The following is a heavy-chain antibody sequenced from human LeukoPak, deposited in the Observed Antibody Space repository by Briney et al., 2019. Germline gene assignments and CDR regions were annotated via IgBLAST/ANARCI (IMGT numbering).Heavy chain of an antibody. CDR2: ISYDGSNK. V-gene: IGHV3-30*03. CDR3: ASAYYYDSSGYYYVVGAFDI. Sequence: GSLRLSCAASGFTFSSYGMHWVRQAPGKGLEWVAVISYDGSNKYYADSVKGRFTISRDNSKNTLYLQMNSLRAEDTAVYYCASAYYYDSSGYYYVVGAFDIWGQGTMVTVSS. D-gene: IGHD3-22*01. J-gene: IGHJ3*02. CDR1: GFTFSSYG.